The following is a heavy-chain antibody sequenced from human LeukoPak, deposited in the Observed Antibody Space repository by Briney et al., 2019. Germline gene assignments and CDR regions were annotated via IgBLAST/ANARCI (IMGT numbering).Heavy chain of an antibody. D-gene: IGHD3-10*01. CDR1: GYTFTSYG. J-gene: IGHJ4*02. Sequence: ASVKVSCKASGYTFTSYGISWVRQAPGQGLEWMGWISAYNGNTNYAQKLQGRVTMTTDASTSTAYMELRSLRSDDTAVYYCARAGFGGLLSPHFDYWGQGTLVTVSS. V-gene: IGHV1-18*01. CDR3: ARAGFGGLLSPHFDY. CDR2: ISAYNGNT.